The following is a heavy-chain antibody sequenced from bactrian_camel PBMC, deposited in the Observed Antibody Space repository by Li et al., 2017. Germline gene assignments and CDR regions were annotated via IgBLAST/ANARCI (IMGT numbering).Heavy chain of an antibody. CDR3: AVGGSAIIATTFAL. J-gene: IGHJ4*01. CDR2: SHPRGGT. CDR1: GNGDGSGY. Sequence: HVQLVESGGGSVQVGGSLTLSCAVSGNGDGSGYWCTGWFRQAPGQEREGVAASHPRGGTSYADSVKGRFTISRDTAKSTLYLQMNSLEAEDSGVYSSAVGGSAIIATTFALRGQGTQVTVS. V-gene: IGHV3S55*01. D-gene: IGHD4*01.